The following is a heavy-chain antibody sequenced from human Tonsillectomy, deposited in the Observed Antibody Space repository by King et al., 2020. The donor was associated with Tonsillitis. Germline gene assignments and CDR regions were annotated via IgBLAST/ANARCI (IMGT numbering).Heavy chain of an antibody. D-gene: IGHD3-3*01. CDR1: RFTFSSYG. Sequence: QLVQSGGGVVQPGGSLRLSCAASRFTFSSYGMHWVRQAPGKGLEWVTFIRYDGNNKYYADSVKGRFTISRDNSKNTLYLQMNSLRAEDTDVYYCAKDSSAFGSGFSSGYYYGMDVGGQGTTVTVSS. CDR2: IRYDGNNK. V-gene: IGHV3-30*02. J-gene: IGHJ6*02. CDR3: AKDSSAFGSGFSSGYYYGMDV.